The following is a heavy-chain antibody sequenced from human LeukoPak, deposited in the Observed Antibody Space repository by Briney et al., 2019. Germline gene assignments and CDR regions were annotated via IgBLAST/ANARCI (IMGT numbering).Heavy chain of an antibody. D-gene: IGHD3-22*01. Sequence: TGGSLRLSCAASGFTFSSYSMNWVRQAPGKGLEWLSYISTSSTTIYYADSVKGRFTISRDNAKNSLYLQMNSLRAEDTAVYYCARDKYYYDSSGGGYYFDYWGQGTLVTVSS. J-gene: IGHJ4*02. CDR2: ISTSSTTI. V-gene: IGHV3-48*01. CDR3: ARDKYYYDSSGGGYYFDY. CDR1: GFTFSSYS.